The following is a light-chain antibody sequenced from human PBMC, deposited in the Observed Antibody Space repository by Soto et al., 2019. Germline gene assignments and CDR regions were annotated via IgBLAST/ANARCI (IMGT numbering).Light chain of an antibody. J-gene: IGKJ1*01. Sequence: EIVLTQSPGTLSLSPGERATLSCRASQSVSSNHLAWYQQKPGQAPRLLIYGASSRATGIPDRFSGSGSGTDFTLTISRLEPEDFAVYYCQQYDSSLRTFGQGTKVEIK. CDR1: QSVSSNH. CDR2: GAS. V-gene: IGKV3-20*01. CDR3: QQYDSSLRT.